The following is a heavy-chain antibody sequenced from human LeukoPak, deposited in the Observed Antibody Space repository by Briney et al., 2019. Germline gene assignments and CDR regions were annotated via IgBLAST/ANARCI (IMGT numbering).Heavy chain of an antibody. Sequence: GESLKISCKGSGYSFTSYWIGWVRQMPGKGLEWMRIIYPGDSDTRYSPSFQGQVTISADKSISTAYLQWSSLKASDTAMYYCARHKRQWLVPHGAFDIWGQGTMVTVSS. J-gene: IGHJ3*02. CDR1: GYSFTSYW. D-gene: IGHD6-19*01. CDR3: ARHKRQWLVPHGAFDI. V-gene: IGHV5-51*01. CDR2: IYPGDSDT.